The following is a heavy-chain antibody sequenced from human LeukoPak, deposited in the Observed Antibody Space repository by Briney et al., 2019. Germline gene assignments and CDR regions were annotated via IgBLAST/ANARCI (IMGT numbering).Heavy chain of an antibody. D-gene: IGHD3-3*01. J-gene: IGHJ4*02. V-gene: IGHV4-34*01. Sequence: SEALSLTCAVYGGSFSGYYWSWIRQPPGKGLEWIGEINHSGSTNYNPSLKSRVTISVDTSKNQFSLKLSSVTAADTAVYYCARAVGYDFWSGYSGYFDYWGQGTLVTVSS. CDR1: GGSFSGYY. CDR3: ARAVGYDFWSGYSGYFDY. CDR2: INHSGST.